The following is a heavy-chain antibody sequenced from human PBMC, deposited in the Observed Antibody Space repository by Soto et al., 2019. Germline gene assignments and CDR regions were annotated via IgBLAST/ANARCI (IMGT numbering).Heavy chain of an antibody. CDR3: ARVRQSGLYYYYGMDV. Sequence: PSETLSLTCAVYGGSFSGYYWSWIRQPPGKGLEWIGEINHSGSTNYNPSLKSRVTISVDTSKNQFSLKLSSVTAADTAVYYCARVRQSGLYYYYGMDVWGQGTTVTVSS. CDR2: INHSGST. V-gene: IGHV4-34*01. D-gene: IGHD3-10*01. J-gene: IGHJ6*02. CDR1: GGSFSGYY.